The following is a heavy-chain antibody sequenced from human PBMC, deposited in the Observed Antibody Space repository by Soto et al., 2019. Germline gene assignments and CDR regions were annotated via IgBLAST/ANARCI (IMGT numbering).Heavy chain of an antibody. V-gene: IGHV4-30-4*01. J-gene: IGHJ2*01. D-gene: IGHD3-22*01. CDR2: VYYSGST. CDR3: ARMSYYYDKWYFDL. CDR1: GDSINNNDYY. Sequence: QLHESGPGVVKPSETLSLTCTVSGDSINNNDYYWNWIRQTPGKGLEWIGYVYYSGSTYYIPSLKSRLTMSVDTSKNKFSLKLSSVTAAATAIYYCARMSYYYDKWYFDLWGRGTLVTVSS.